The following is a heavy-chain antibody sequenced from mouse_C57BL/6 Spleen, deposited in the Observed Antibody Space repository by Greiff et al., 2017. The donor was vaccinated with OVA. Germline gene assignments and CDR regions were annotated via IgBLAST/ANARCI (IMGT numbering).Heavy chain of an antibody. D-gene: IGHD2-5*01. Sequence: QVQLQESGAELVKPGASVKISCKASGYAFSSYWMNWVKQRPGKGLEWIGQIYPGDGDTNYNGKFKGKATLTADKSSSTAYMQLSSLTSEDSAVYFRAAYSNYDAMDYWGQGTSVTVSS. CDR1: GYAFSSYW. CDR3: AAYSNYDAMDY. J-gene: IGHJ4*01. CDR2: IYPGDGDT. V-gene: IGHV1-80*01.